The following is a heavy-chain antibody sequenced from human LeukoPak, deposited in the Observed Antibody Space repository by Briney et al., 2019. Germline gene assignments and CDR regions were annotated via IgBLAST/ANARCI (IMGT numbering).Heavy chain of an antibody. CDR2: IGKDGTGN. Sequence: PGGSLRLSCAASGFSLSRYWMSWVRQAPGKGLEWVANIGKDGTGNHYVDSVKGRFTISRDNAKNSVYLEMNSLRADGTAVYYCARDLDFYATDYWGQGTLVTVSS. CDR1: GFSLSRYW. D-gene: IGHD2/OR15-2a*01. CDR3: ARDLDFYATDY. J-gene: IGHJ4*02. V-gene: IGHV3-7*01.